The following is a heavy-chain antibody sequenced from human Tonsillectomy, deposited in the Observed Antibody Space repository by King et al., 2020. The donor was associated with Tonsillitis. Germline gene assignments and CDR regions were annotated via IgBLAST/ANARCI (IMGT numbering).Heavy chain of an antibody. D-gene: IGHD3-3*01. V-gene: IGHV5-51*01. CDR2: IYPGDSDT. CDR3: AGSPFDFCGGYLPYYFDY. CDR1: GYSFTSYW. J-gene: IGHJ4*02. Sequence: QLVQSGAEVKKPGESLKISCKGSGYSFTSYWIGWVRQMPGKGLEWMGIIYPGDSDTRYSPSFQGQVTISADKSISTAYLQWSSLKASDTAMYYCAGSPFDFCGGYLPYYFDYWGQGTLVTVSS.